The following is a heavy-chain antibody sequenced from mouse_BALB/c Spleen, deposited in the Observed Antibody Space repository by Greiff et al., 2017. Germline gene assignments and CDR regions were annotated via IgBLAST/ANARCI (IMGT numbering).Heavy chain of an antibody. J-gene: IGHJ2*01. V-gene: IGHV1-80*01. CDR3: AYGNYKVYFDY. CDR2: IYPGDGDT. D-gene: IGHD2-1*01. CDR1: GYAFSSYW. Sequence: QVQLQQSGAELVRPGSSVKISCKASGYAFSSYWMNWVKQRPGQGLEWIGQIYPGDGDTNYNGKFKGKATLTADKSSSTAYMQLSSLTSEDTAVYYCAYGNYKVYFDYWGQGTTLTVSS.